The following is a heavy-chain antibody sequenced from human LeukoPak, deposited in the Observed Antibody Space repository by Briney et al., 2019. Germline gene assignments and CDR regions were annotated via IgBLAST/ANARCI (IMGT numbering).Heavy chain of an antibody. CDR1: GFTFSNYW. J-gene: IGHJ4*02. V-gene: IGHV3-7*01. Sequence: PGGSLRLSCAASGFTFSNYWMNWVRQAPGKGLEWVANIKQDGSAKNYVDSVKGRFTMSRDNAKNSLYLRMNSLRAEDTAVYYCARASLYYDFWSGPFDYWGQGNLVTVSS. D-gene: IGHD3-3*01. CDR2: IKQDGSAK. CDR3: ARASLYYDFWSGPFDY.